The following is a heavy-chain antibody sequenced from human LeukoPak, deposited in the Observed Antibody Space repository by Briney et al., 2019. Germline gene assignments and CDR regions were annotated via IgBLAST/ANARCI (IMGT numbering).Heavy chain of an antibody. CDR3: ARDQKAYYDILTGYGY. CDR2: IKKDGSEK. V-gene: IGHV3-7*01. J-gene: IGHJ4*02. D-gene: IGHD3-9*01. CDR1: GFTFSSYR. Sequence: GGSLRLSCAASGFTFSSYRMSWVRQAPGKGLEWVANIKKDGSEKYYVDSVKGRFTISRDNAKTSLDLQMNSLRAEDTAVYYCARDQKAYYDILTGYGYWGQGTLVTVSS.